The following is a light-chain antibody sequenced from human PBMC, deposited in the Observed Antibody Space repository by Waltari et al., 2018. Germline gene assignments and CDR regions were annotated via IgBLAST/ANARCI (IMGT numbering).Light chain of an antibody. CDR2: GSS. V-gene: IGKV3-20*01. J-gene: IGKJ3*01. Sequence: EIVLTQSPGTLSLSPGERDTLSCRASQSVSSSYLAWYQQKPGQAPRLLMYGSSSRATGMPDRFSGSGSGTDFTLTISRLEPEDFAVYYCQQYGSSPHLTFGPGTKVDIK. CDR1: QSVSSSY. CDR3: QQYGSSPHLT.